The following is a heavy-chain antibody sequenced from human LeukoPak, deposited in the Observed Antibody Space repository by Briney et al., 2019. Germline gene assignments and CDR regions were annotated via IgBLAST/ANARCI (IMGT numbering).Heavy chain of an antibody. CDR3: ARQGKKWFGHYYFDY. J-gene: IGHJ4*02. CDR2: IYYSGST. Sequence: SETLSLTCTVSGGSISSSSYYWGWIRQPPGKGLEWIGSIYYSGSTYYNPSLKSRVTISVDTSKNQFSLKLSSVTAADTAVYYCARQGKKWFGHYYFDYWGQGTLVTVSS. D-gene: IGHD3-10*01. V-gene: IGHV4-39*01. CDR1: GGSISSSSYY.